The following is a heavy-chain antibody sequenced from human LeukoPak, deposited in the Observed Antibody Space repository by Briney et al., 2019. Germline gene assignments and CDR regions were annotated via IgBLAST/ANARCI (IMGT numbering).Heavy chain of an antibody. D-gene: IGHD3-16*01. Sequence: SETLSLTCTVSGGSISRNYWNWIRQPPGKGLEWIGNIYYSETTNYNPSLKSRVSISVDTSKNLLSLKLSSVTAADTAVYYCARGRPGGDFDYWGQGTLVTVSS. CDR2: IYYSETT. CDR1: GGSISRNY. CDR3: ARGRPGGDFDY. V-gene: IGHV4-59*12. J-gene: IGHJ4*02.